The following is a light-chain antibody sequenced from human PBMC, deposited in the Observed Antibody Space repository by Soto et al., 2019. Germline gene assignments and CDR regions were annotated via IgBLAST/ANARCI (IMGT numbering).Light chain of an antibody. J-gene: IGLJ3*02. Sequence: QAVVTQPPSASGTPGQRVTISCSGSSSNIGSNYIYWYLQLPGTAPKLLIYRNNQRPSGVPDRFSGSKSGTSASLAISGLRSEDEADYYCAAWDDSLSGRVFGGGTQLTVL. CDR2: RNN. CDR1: SSNIGSNY. V-gene: IGLV1-47*01. CDR3: AAWDDSLSGRV.